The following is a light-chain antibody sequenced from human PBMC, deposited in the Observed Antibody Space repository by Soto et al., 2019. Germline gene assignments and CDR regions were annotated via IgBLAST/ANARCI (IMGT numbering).Light chain of an antibody. CDR1: QNNKNY. V-gene: IGKV4-1*01. CDR2: WAS. J-gene: IGKJ1*01. CDR3: QDYNSYSEG. Sequence: SVMTQSPDALAVSLGKRATITCKSSQNNKNYLAWYQQKTGQPPKLLIDWASTRASGVPDRFSGSGSGTDFTLTISSLQPDDFATYYCQDYNSYSEGLGQGTKVDIK.